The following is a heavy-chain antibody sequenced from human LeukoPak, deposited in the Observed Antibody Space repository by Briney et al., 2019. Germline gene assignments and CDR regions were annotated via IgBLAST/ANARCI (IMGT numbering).Heavy chain of an antibody. D-gene: IGHD6-13*01. V-gene: IGHV3-13*01. CDR2: LGIAGDT. CDR1: GFTVSSYA. J-gene: IGHJ4*02. CDR3: AATSIAAAGEDYFDY. Sequence: GGSLRLSCAASGFTVSSYAMHWVRQPIGKGLEWVSALGIAGDTFYPGSVKGRFTISRENARNSLYLQMNSLRAEDTAVYYCAATSIAAAGEDYFDYWGQGTLVTVSS.